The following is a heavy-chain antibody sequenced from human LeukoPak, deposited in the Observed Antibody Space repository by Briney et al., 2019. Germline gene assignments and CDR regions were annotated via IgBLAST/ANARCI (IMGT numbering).Heavy chain of an antibody. Sequence: SETLSLTCTVSGGSISSHYWSWIRQPPGKGLEWIGYIYYSGSTNYNPSLKSRVTISVDTSKNQFSLKLSSVTAADTAAYYCAREHDSSGYYYRYMDVWGKGTTVTVSS. CDR3: AREHDSSGYYYRYMDV. V-gene: IGHV4-59*11. CDR2: IYYSGST. J-gene: IGHJ6*03. CDR1: GGSISSHY. D-gene: IGHD3-22*01.